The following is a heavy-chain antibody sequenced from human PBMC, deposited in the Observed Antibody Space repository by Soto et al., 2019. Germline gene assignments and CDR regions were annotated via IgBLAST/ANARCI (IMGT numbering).Heavy chain of an antibody. J-gene: IGHJ6*02. V-gene: IGHV3-21*02. CDR3: ARQGHMDV. CDR1: GLTFSDYT. CDR2: ITSRSTYI. Sequence: EVQLVESGGGLVKPGGSLKLSCVASGLTFSDYTMTWVRQAQGKGREWVSSITSRSTYIYFTDSLKGRFTISRDNVKNSLYLQMNSLRGEDTAVYYCARQGHMDVWGQGTTVTVSS.